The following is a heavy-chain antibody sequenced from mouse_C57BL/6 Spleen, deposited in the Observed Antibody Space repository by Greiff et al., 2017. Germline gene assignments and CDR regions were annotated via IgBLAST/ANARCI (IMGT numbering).Heavy chain of an antibody. J-gene: IGHJ4*01. D-gene: IGHD1-1*01. CDR1: GYTFTSYW. V-gene: IGHV1-69*01. CDR2: IDPSDSYT. Sequence: VQLQQPGAELVMPGASVKLSCKASGYTFTSYWMHWVKQRPGQGLEWIGEIDPSDSYTNYNQKFKGKSTLTVDKSSSTAYMQLSSLTSEDSAVYYSAKRVVVAPGYAMDYWGQGTSVTVSS. CDR3: AKRVVVAPGYAMDY.